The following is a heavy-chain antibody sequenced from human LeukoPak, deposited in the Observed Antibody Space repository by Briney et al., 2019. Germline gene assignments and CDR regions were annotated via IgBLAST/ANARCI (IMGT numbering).Heavy chain of an antibody. CDR3: ARMQSGALDY. Sequence: GGSLRPSCAASGFTFSSYVMHWVRQAPGKGLEWVAVIWFDGSNIYYADSVKGRFTISRDNSKNRLYLQMNSLRAEDTALYYCARMQSGALDYWGQGTLVTVSS. J-gene: IGHJ4*02. CDR1: GFTFSSYV. CDR2: IWFDGSNI. V-gene: IGHV3-33*01. D-gene: IGHD3-3*02.